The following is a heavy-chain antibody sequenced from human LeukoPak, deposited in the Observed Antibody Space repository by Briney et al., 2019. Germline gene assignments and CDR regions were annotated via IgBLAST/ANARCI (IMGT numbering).Heavy chain of an antibody. CDR1: GFTVSSNY. Sequence: GGSLRLSCAASGFTVSSNYMSWVRQAPGKGLEWVSVIYSGGSTYYADSVEGRFTISRDNSKNTLYLQMNSLRAEDTAVYYCASLTGGDYSYYFDYWGQGTLVTVSS. J-gene: IGHJ4*02. D-gene: IGHD4-17*01. CDR3: ASLTGGDYSYYFDY. V-gene: IGHV3-66*01. CDR2: IYSGGST.